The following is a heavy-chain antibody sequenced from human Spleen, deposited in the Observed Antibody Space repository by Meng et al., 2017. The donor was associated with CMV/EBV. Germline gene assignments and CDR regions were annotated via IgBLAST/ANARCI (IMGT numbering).Heavy chain of an antibody. D-gene: IGHD6-19*01. CDR3: AKAFSSGWYFSQN. CDR2: ISSSGITI. V-gene: IGHV3-11*01. Sequence: AASGFTFKDSYMSWLRQAPGKGLEWVSFISSSGITIHYADSAKGRFTISRDNARNSLYLQMNSLRAEDTAVYYCAKAFSSGWYFSQNWGQGTLVTVSS. J-gene: IGHJ4*02. CDR1: GFTFKDSY.